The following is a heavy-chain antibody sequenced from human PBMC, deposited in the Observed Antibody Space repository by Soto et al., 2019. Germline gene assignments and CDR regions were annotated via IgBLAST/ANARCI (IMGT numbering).Heavy chain of an antibody. Sequence: QVQLVQSGAEVKKPGSSVKVSCKASGGTFSSYAISWVRQAPGQGLEWMGGIIPIFGTANYAQKFQGRVTITADESTSIAYMELSSLRSEDTAVYYCASRSAIAAANYYYFYGMDVWGQGTTVTVSS. J-gene: IGHJ6*02. CDR3: ASRSAIAAANYYYFYGMDV. CDR2: IIPIFGTA. CDR1: GGTFSSYA. D-gene: IGHD6-13*01. V-gene: IGHV1-69*01.